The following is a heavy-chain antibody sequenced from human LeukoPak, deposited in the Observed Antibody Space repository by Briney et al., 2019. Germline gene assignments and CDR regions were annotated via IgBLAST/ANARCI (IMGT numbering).Heavy chain of an antibody. J-gene: IGHJ4*02. CDR3: ARQLNPDY. D-gene: IGHD5-24*01. V-gene: IGHV3-11*04. Sequence: GGGLRLSCAASGFTFCYYYMRWMRRAPGKGLEWVSYIGSSGSTIYYADSVKGRFTISRDNAKNSLYLQMNSLRAEDTAVYYCARQLNPDYWGQGTLVTVSS. CDR2: IGSSGSTI. CDR1: GFTFCYYY.